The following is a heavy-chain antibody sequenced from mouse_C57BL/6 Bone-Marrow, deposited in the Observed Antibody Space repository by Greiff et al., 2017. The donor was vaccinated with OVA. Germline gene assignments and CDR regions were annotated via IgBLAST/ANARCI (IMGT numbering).Heavy chain of an antibody. V-gene: IGHV1-50*01. J-gene: IGHJ2*01. CDR1: GYTFTSYW. CDR3: AREDYGSSFPY. D-gene: IGHD1-1*01. Sequence: QVQLKQPGAELVKPGASVKLSCKASGYTFTSYWMQWVKQRPGQGLEWIGEIDPSDSYTNYNQKFKGKATLTVDTSSSTAYMQLSSLTSEDSAVYYCAREDYGSSFPYWGQGTTLTVSS. CDR2: IDPSDSYT.